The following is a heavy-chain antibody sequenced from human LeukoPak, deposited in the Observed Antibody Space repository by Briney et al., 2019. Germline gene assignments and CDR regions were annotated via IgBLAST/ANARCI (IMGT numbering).Heavy chain of an antibody. Sequence: SQTLSLTCAISGDSVSGNSGTWNWIRQSPLRGLEWLGRTYYRSKWYNDYAASVKSRIMINPDTSTNQFSLKLSSVTAADTAVYYCARLGYGSGSYYLDYWGQGTLVTVSS. CDR2: TYYRSKWYN. J-gene: IGHJ4*02. CDR1: GDSVSGNSGT. CDR3: ARLGYGSGSYYLDY. D-gene: IGHD3-10*01. V-gene: IGHV6-1*01.